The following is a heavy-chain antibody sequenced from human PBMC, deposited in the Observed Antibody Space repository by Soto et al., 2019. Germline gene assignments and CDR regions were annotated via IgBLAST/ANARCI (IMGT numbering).Heavy chain of an antibody. D-gene: IGHD3-22*01. CDR2: TKSKTDGGTT. Sequence: PGGSLRLSCAASGFTFTNAWINWVRQAPGKGLEWVGRTKSKTDGGTTDYAEPVKGRFAISRDDSNNMVYLQMNSLKIEDTAVYYCTTDSYSTIIIVRFDYWGHGTLVT. CDR1: GFTFTNAW. V-gene: IGHV3-15*07. CDR3: TTDSYSTIIIVRFDY. J-gene: IGHJ4*01.